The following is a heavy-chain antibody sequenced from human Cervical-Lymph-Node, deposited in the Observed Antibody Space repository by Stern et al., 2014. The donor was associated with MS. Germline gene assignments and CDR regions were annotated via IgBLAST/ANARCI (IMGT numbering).Heavy chain of an antibody. J-gene: IGHJ3*02. V-gene: IGHV1-2*06. CDR1: GYTFTGYY. D-gene: IGHD1-26*01. CDR2: INPNSGGT. Sequence: QVQLVQSGAEVKKPGASVKVSCTASGYTFTGYYMHWVRQAPGQGLEWMGRINPNSGGTNYAQKFQGRVNMTRDTSISTAYMELSRLRSDDTAVYYCARGVGATWEDAFDIWGQGTMVTVSS. CDR3: ARGVGATWEDAFDI.